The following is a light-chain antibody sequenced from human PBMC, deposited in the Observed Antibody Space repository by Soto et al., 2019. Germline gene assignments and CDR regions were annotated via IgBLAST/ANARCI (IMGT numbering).Light chain of an antibody. V-gene: IGKV1-9*01. J-gene: IGKJ1*01. CDR3: KQLNSYPQT. CDR1: QGISSY. CDR2: AAS. Sequence: IQLTQSPSSLSASLGDRVTITCRASQGISSYLAWYQQIPGKAPKLLIYAASTLQSGVPSRFSGSGSGTDFTLTISSLQPEDFATYYCKQLNSYPQTFGQGTKVDIK.